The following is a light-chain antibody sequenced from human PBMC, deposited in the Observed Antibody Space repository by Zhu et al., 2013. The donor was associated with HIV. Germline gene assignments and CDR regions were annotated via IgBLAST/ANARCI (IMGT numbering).Light chain of an antibody. J-gene: IGKJ2*03. CDR1: QSLVYSDGNIY. Sequence: DVVMTQSPLSLPVTLGQPASISCISSQSLVYSDGNIYLNWFQQRPGQSPRRLIYKISNRDSGVPDRFSGSGSGTDFTLKISRVEAEDVGLYYCMTRYTTGRTRFGQGTKLE. V-gene: IGKV2-30*01. CDR3: MTRYTTGRTR. CDR2: KIS.